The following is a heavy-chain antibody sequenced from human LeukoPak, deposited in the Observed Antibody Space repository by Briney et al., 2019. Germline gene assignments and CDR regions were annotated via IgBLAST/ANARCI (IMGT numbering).Heavy chain of an antibody. CDR2: IYHSGST. Sequence: SETLSLTCAVSGGSISSGGYSWSWIRQPPGKGLEWIGYIYHSGSTYYNPSLKSRVTISVDRSKNQFSLKLSSVTAADTAVYYCARDYCSGGSCYGMDVWGQGTTVTVSS. CDR1: GGSISSGGYS. CDR3: ARDYCSGGSCYGMDV. J-gene: IGHJ6*02. V-gene: IGHV4-30-2*01. D-gene: IGHD2-15*01.